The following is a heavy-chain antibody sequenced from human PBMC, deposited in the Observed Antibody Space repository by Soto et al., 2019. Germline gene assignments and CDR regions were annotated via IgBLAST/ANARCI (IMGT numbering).Heavy chain of an antibody. D-gene: IGHD3-10*01. CDR2: INHSGST. Sequence: SETLSLTCAVYGGSFSGYYWSWIRQPPGKGLEWIGEINHSGSTNYNPSLKSRVTISVDTSKNQFSLKLSSVTAADTAVYYCARGSLSRGFISATFYYYYGMDVWGQGTTVTVSS. CDR3: ARGSLSRGFISATFYYYYGMDV. V-gene: IGHV4-34*01. J-gene: IGHJ6*02. CDR1: GGSFSGYY.